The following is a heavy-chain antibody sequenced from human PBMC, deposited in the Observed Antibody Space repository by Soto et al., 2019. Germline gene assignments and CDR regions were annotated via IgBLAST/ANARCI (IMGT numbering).Heavy chain of an antibody. CDR1: GFTFSSYE. CDR2: ISSSGSTI. D-gene: IGHD3-22*01. V-gene: IGHV3-48*03. CDR3: ARGHNPDDSSGYFRIGLDVMDV. Sequence: GGSLRLSCASSGFTFSSYEMNWVRQAPGKGLEWVSYISSSGSTIYYADSVKGRFTISRDDAKNSLYLQMNSLRAEDTAVYYCARGHNPDDSSGYFRIGLDVMDVWGQGTKVTVYS. J-gene: IGHJ6*02.